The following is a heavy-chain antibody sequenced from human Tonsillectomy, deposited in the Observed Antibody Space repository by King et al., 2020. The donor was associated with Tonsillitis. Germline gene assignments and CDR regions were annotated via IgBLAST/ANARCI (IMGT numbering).Heavy chain of an antibody. CDR3: ARGLFFLSSSSRNY. Sequence: VQLVESGGGLVQPGGSLRLSCAASGFTVSSNYMSWVRQAPGKGLEWVSVIYSGGSTYYADSVKGRFTISRDNSKNTLYLQMNSLRAEDTAVYYCARGLFFLSSSSRNYWGQGTLVTVSS. J-gene: IGHJ4*02. V-gene: IGHV3-66*01. D-gene: IGHD6-6*01. CDR1: GFTVSSNY. CDR2: IYSGGST.